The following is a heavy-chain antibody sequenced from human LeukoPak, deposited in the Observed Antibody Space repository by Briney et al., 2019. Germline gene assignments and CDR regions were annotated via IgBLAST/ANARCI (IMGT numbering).Heavy chain of an antibody. V-gene: IGHV1-8*03. CDR2: MNPNSGNT. J-gene: IGHJ6*03. Sequence: ASVTVSCTASGYTFTGYYMHWVRQATGQGLEWMGWMNPNSGNTGYARKFQGRVTITRNTSISTAYMELSSLRSEDTAVYYCARSYSSSWYVYYYYYMDVWGKGTTVTVSS. CDR3: ARSYSSSWYVYYYYYMDV. CDR1: GYTFTGYY. D-gene: IGHD6-13*01.